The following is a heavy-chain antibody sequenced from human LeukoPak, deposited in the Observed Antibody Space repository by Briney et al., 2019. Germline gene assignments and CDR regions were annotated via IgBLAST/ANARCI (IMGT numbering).Heavy chain of an antibody. Sequence: GGSLRLSCAASGFTFRNHWMHWVRQAPGKGLVWVARINSDGSDTSHADSVEGRFTISRDNAKDTLYLQMNSLRAEDTAVYYFAKDGMVRAAGDYWGQGTLVTVSS. J-gene: IGHJ4*02. CDR1: GFTFRNHW. V-gene: IGHV3-74*01. CDR3: AKDGMVRAAGDY. D-gene: IGHD3-10*01. CDR2: INSDGSDT.